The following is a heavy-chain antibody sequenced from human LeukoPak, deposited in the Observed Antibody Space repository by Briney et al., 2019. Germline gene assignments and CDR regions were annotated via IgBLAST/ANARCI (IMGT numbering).Heavy chain of an antibody. V-gene: IGHV3-30*03. CDR2: ISYDGGNK. J-gene: IGHJ4*02. Sequence: GGSLRLSCAASGFTFSDHLTHWVRQAPSNGLEWLAIISYDGGNKYYADSVKGRFTISRDNSKNTLYLQMNSLSTEDTALYYCVRDLGINDYWGQGTLVTVSS. CDR1: GFTFSDHL. CDR3: VRDLGINDY. D-gene: IGHD6-13*01.